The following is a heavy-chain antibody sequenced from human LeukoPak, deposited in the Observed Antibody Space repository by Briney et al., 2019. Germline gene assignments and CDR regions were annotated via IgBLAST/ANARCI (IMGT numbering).Heavy chain of an antibody. V-gene: IGHV5-51*01. CDR1: GYSFTSYW. CDR3: ARGILWFGEFSVYFDY. D-gene: IGHD3-10*01. J-gene: IGHJ4*02. Sequence: GESLKISCQGSGYSFTSYWIGWVRQMPGKGLEWVWIIYPGDSDNRYSPSFQGQVTISADNTISTAYLQWSTLKASDTAMYYCARGILWFGEFSVYFDYWGQGTLVTVSS. CDR2: IYPGDSDN.